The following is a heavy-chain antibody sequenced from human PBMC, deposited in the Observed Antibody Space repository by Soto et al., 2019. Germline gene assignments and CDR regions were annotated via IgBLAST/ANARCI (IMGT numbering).Heavy chain of an antibody. CDR2: IIPIFGTA. V-gene: IGHV1-69*13. CDR1: GGTFSSYA. J-gene: IGHJ3*02. D-gene: IGHD1-26*01. CDR3: ARGVGGMIWGAFDI. Sequence: ASVKVSCKASGGTFSSYAISWVRQAPGQGLEWMGGIIPIFGTANYAQKFQGRVTITADESTSTAYMELSSLRSEDTAVYYCARGVGGMIWGAFDIWGQGTRVTVSS.